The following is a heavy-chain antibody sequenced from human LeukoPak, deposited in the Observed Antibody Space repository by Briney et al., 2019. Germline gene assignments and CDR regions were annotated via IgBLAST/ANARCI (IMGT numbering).Heavy chain of an antibody. CDR3: ARVITVTANWFDP. CDR1: GGSFSGYY. CDR2: ISHSGST. D-gene: IGHD2-21*02. V-gene: IGHV4-34*01. Sequence: PSETLSLTCTVSGGSFSGYYWTWIRQPPRKGLEWIGEISHSGSTTYSPSLRSRVTIFLDTSSNQVSLKLTSMTAADTAMYYCARVITVTANWFDPWGQGTLVTVSS. J-gene: IGHJ5*02.